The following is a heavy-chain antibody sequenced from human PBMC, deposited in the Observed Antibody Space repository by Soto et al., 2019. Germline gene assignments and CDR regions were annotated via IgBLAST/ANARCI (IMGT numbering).Heavy chain of an antibody. D-gene: IGHD3-22*01. CDR1: GDSFSNYW. CDR3: ARHDTTDYESGAHFYGDY. J-gene: IGHJ4*02. V-gene: IGHV5-51*01. CDR2: IYPGDSDT. Sequence: GESLKISCKGSGDSFSNYWIAWVRQMPGKGLEWMGIIYPGDSDTRYSPSFQGQVTISADTSINTVYLQWSSLKASDTAIYYCARHDTTDYESGAHFYGDYWGQGTQVTVSS.